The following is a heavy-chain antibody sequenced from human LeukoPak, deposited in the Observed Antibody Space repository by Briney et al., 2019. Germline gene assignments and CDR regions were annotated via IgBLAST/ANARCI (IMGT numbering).Heavy chain of an antibody. CDR1: GFTFSSYS. D-gene: IGHD6-19*01. CDR3: AKDNRRHYTSGPNPDSLH. J-gene: IGHJ4*02. Sequence: PGGSLRLSCAASGFTFSSYSMNWVRQAPGKGLEWVSYIRSSSNIIYYADSVKGRFTISRDNAKNSLYLQMNSLRVEDTAFYYCAKDNRRHYTSGPNPDSLHWGQGALVTVSS. V-gene: IGHV3-48*04. CDR2: IRSSSNII.